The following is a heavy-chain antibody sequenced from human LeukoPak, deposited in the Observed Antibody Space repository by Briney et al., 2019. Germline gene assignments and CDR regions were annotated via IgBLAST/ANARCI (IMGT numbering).Heavy chain of an antibody. V-gene: IGHV3-23*01. CDR3: AKGAASEYYFDS. CDR2: ISGSDGST. J-gene: IGHJ4*02. Sequence: GGSLRLSCAASGSTFSSYAMRWVRQAPGKGLEWVAGISGSDGSTYYADSVKGRFTISRDNSKNTLYLQMNSLRAEDTAVYYCAKGAASEYYFDSWGQGTLVTVSS. D-gene: IGHD6-25*01. CDR1: GSTFSSYA.